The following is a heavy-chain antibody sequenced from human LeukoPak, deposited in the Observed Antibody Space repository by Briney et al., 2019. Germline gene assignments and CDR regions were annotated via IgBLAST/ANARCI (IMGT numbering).Heavy chain of an antibody. CDR1: GFTFSNYW. D-gene: IGHD5-12*01. V-gene: IGHV3-7*01. Sequence: GSLRLSCAASGFTFSNYWMTWVRQAPGKGLEWVAHINQDGSEEHYMDSVKARFSISRDNAKNSLSLQMNSLRAEDTAVYYCVRDGGVSGYDLLDYWGQGTLVTVSS. CDR3: VRDGGVSGYDLLDY. J-gene: IGHJ4*02. CDR2: INQDGSEE.